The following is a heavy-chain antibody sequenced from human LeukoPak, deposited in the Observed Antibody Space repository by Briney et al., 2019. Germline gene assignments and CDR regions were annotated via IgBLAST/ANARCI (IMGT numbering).Heavy chain of an antibody. D-gene: IGHD3-10*01. J-gene: IGHJ4*02. CDR3: ARERRLTGGMVRGVWDY. Sequence: ASVKVSCKASGYTFTSYDINWVRQATGQGLEWMGWMNPNSGNTGYAQKFQGRVTMTRNTSISTAYMELNSLRAEDTAVYYCARERRLTGGMVRGVWDYWGQGTLVTVSS. CDR2: MNPNSGNT. CDR1: GYTFTSYD. V-gene: IGHV1-8*01.